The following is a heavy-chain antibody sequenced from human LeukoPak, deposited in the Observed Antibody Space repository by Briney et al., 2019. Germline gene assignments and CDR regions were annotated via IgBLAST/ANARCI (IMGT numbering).Heavy chain of an antibody. J-gene: IGHJ6*03. CDR2: INSGSTYM. Sequence: GGSLRLSCGASGSYFSGYSMNWVRQAPGKGLEWVSSINSGSTYMYYADSVKGRFTISRDNAKNSLHLQMDSLRAEDTAVYFCARVEATTGRNYHYYYMDVWGKGTTVIVSS. CDR1: GSYFSGYS. CDR3: ARVEATTGRNYHYYYMDV. V-gene: IGHV3-21*01. D-gene: IGHD1-1*01.